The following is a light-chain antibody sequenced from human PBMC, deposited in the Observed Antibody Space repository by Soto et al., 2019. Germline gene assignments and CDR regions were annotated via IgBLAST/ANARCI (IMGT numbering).Light chain of an antibody. CDR1: QDISKD. V-gene: IGKV1-6*01. Sequence: AIQMTQSPPSLSASVGDRVIITCRASQDISKDLGWYQQKPGKAPKFLIYSATSTQSGVPSTFSGSGFGTDFTLTISSLQPEDFATYYCPQDHDYPRTFGQGTKVEF. CDR2: SAT. J-gene: IGKJ1*01. CDR3: PQDHDYPRT.